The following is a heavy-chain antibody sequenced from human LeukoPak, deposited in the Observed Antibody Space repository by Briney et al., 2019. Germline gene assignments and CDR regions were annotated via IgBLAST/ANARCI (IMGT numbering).Heavy chain of an antibody. CDR1: GGSFSGYY. CDR3: ARGRYSQYFDY. CDR2: INHSGGT. D-gene: IGHD5-18*01. J-gene: IGHJ4*02. V-gene: IGHV4-34*01. Sequence: SETLSLTCAVYGGSFSGYYWSWIRQPPGKGLEWIGEINHSGGTYYNPSLKSRVTLSVDTSKNQFSLKMNSVTAADTAVYYCARGRYSQYFDYCGQGTLVTVSS.